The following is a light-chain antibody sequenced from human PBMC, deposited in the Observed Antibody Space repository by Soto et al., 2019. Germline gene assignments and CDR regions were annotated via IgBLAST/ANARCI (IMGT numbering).Light chain of an antibody. CDR2: DAS. Sequence: EIVLTQSPATLSLSTGERATLSCRASQSVSTYLAWYQQRPGQAPRLLIYDASNRATGIPPRFSGSGSGTDFTLTISSLEPEDCAVYFCQQRYNWPWTFGQGTKVDIK. J-gene: IGKJ1*01. CDR3: QQRYNWPWT. V-gene: IGKV3-11*01. CDR1: QSVSTY.